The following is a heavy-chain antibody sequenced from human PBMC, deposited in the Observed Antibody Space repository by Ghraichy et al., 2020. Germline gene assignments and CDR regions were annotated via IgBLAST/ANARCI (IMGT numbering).Heavy chain of an antibody. CDR3: ARGPGTYIAARPYHYYYMDA. CDR2: INPNTGGT. V-gene: IGHV1-2*06. D-gene: IGHD6-6*01. J-gene: IGHJ6*03. Sequence: ASVKVSCKASGYTFTGYFMHWVRQAPGQGLEWMGRINPNTGGTNYAQKFQGRVTMTRDTSISTVYMELNSLTSDDTAVYYCARGPGTYIAARPYHYYYMDAWGKGTTVTVSS. CDR1: GYTFTGYF.